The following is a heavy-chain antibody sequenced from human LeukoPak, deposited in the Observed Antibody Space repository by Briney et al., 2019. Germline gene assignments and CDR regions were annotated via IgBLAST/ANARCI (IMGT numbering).Heavy chain of an antibody. J-gene: IGHJ6*02. V-gene: IGHV3-48*01. CDR1: GFTFSSYS. CDR2: ISSSSSTI. D-gene: IGHD3-10*01. Sequence: GGSLRLSCAASGFTFSSYSMNWVRQAPGKGLEWVSYISSSSSTIYYADSVKGRFTISRDNAKNSLYLQMNSLRAEDTAVYYCATNYYGSGRDDWGQGTTVTVSS. CDR3: ATNYYGSGRDD.